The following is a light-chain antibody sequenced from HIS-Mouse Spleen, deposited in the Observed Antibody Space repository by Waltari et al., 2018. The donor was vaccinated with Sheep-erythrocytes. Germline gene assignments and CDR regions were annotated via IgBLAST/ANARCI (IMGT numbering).Light chain of an antibody. CDR2: EDS. J-gene: IGLJ2*01. CDR3: YSTDSSGNHRV. Sequence: SYELTQPPSVSVSPGQTARITCSGDALPKKYAYWYQQTSGQAPVLVIYEDSQRTSGIPGRFSGSSSGRMATLTISGAQVEDEADYYCYSTDSSGNHRVFGGGTKLTVL. V-gene: IGLV3-10*01. CDR1: ALPKKY.